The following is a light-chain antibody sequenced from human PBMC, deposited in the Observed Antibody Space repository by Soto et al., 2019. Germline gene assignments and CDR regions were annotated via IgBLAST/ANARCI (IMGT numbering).Light chain of an antibody. CDR1: SSDIGDYNY. Sequence: TRPVSVSGSHRDSRPIFSNETSSDIGDYNYVSWYQQHPGKVPKVIIYDVSNRPSGVSYRFSGSKSGDTASLTISGLQAEDEADYYCTSYTSSTPFYVFGTGTKVTVL. V-gene: IGLV2-14*01. CDR3: TSYTSSTPFYV. CDR2: DVS. J-gene: IGLJ1*01.